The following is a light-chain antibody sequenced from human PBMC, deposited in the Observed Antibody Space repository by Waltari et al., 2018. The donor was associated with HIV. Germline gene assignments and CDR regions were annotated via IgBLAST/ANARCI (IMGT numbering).Light chain of an antibody. Sequence: QSALTQPHSVSGSPGQSLTISCTGTSSYLDTFVSWYQHHPGKAPQVIIYDVSQRPSGVPDRFSGSKSGNTAFLTISGLQAEDEADYHCCSHAGNLIFAFGTGTKVTVL. J-gene: IGLJ1*01. V-gene: IGLV2-11*01. CDR1: SSYLDTF. CDR2: DVS. CDR3: CSHAGNLIFA.